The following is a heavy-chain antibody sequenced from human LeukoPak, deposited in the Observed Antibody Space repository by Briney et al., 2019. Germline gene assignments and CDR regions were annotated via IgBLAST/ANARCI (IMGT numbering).Heavy chain of an antibody. CDR1: GYTFTSYY. V-gene: IGHV1-46*01. J-gene: IGHJ4*02. CDR2: INPSGGST. Sequence: GSSVTVSCKASGYTFTSYYMHSVRQAPGQGLEGMGIINPSGGSTSYAQKFQGRVTMTRDMSTSTVYMELSSLRSEDTAVYYCARDTYSGSYPRDLWGEGPLVSVFS. D-gene: IGHD1-26*01. CDR3: ARDTYSGSYPRDL.